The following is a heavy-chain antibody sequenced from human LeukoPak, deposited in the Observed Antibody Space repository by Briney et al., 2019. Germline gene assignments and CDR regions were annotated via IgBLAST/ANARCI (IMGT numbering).Heavy chain of an antibody. V-gene: IGHV4-34*01. CDR2: INHSGST. Sequence: SETLSLTCAVYGGSFSGYYWSWIRQPPGKGLEWIGEINHSGSTNYNPPLKSRVTISVDTSKNQFSLKLSSVTAADTAVYYCARVPGGYYDSSGYLDYWGQGTLVTVSS. CDR3: ARVPGGYYDSSGYLDY. CDR1: GGSFSGYY. D-gene: IGHD3-22*01. J-gene: IGHJ4*02.